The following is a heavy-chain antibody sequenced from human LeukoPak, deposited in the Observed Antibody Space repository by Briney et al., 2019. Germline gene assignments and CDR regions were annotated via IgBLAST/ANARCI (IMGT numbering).Heavy chain of an antibody. CDR2: INANSGGT. V-gene: IGHV1-2*02. J-gene: IGHJ3*02. CDR1: GYTFTGYY. D-gene: IGHD3-3*01. Sequence: GASVKVSCKASGYTFTGYYMHWVRQAPGQGLEWMGWINANSGGTNYAQKFQGRVTMTRDTTISTAYMELSRLRSDDTAVYHCERSIFGVVPKAYDIYGHGTMVTVSS. CDR3: ERSIFGVVPKAYDI.